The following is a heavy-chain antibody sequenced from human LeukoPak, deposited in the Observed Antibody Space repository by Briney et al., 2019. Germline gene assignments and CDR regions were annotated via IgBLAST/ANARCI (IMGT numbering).Heavy chain of an antibody. CDR1: GGSISSYY. CDR2: IYYSGST. J-gene: IGHJ4*02. D-gene: IGHD6-6*01. V-gene: IGHV4-59*01. CDR3: ASSKRDSSSPHFDY. Sequence: SETLSLTCTVSGGSISSYYWSWLRQPSGKGLEWIGYIYYSGSTNYNPSLKSRVTISVDTSKNQFSLKLSSVTAADTAVYYCASSKRDSSSPHFDYWGQGTLVTVSS.